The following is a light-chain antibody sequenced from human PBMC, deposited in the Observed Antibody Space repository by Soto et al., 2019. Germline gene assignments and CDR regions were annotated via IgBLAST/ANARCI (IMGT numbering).Light chain of an antibody. V-gene: IGKV3-20*01. Sequence: EIVLTQSPGTLSLSSGERATLSCRASESVSSNYLAWYQQKPGQAPRLLIYGASSRATGIPDRFSGSGSGADFTLTISILEPEDFAVYYCHQYGSSPFTFGPGTKVDIK. J-gene: IGKJ3*01. CDR2: GAS. CDR3: HQYGSSPFT. CDR1: ESVSSNY.